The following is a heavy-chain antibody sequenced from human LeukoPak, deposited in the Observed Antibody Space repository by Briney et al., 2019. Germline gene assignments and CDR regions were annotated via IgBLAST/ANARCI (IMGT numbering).Heavy chain of an antibody. D-gene: IGHD2-2*01. V-gene: IGHV4-61*09. J-gene: IGHJ4*02. CDR2: IYTSGNT. CDR1: GDSISSGGYY. Sequence: PSQTLSLTCTVSGDSISSGGYYWSWIRQPAGKGLEWIGHIYTSGNTNYNPSLKSRVTISVDTSKNQFSLKLSSVTAADTAVYYCARDAKYQLPTYWGQGTLVSVSS. CDR3: ARDAKYQLPTY.